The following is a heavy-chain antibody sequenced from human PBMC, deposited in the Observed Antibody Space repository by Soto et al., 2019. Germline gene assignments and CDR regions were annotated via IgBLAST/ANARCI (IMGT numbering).Heavy chain of an antibody. D-gene: IGHD1-20*01. J-gene: IGHJ4*02. Sequence: LRLSCVASGLSFSVSTMTWVRQAPGKGLEWVSTTGLSGRTTYYGDSVKGRFTVSRDNSRNTLDLQMSSLRAEDTAVYYCATVHNTSRSFNYWGRGTLVTVSS. CDR2: TGLSGRTT. CDR1: GLSFSVST. CDR3: ATVHNTSRSFNY. V-gene: IGHV3-23*01.